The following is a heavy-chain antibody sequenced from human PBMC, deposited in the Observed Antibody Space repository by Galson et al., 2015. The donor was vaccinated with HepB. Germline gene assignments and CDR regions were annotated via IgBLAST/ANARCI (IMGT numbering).Heavy chain of an antibody. CDR2: ISGSGGST. CDR1: GFTFSSYA. D-gene: IGHD2-21*02. V-gene: IGHV3-23*01. CDR3: AKEEAYCGGDCPAMFVY. Sequence: SLRLSCAASGFTFSSYAMSWVRQAPGKGLEWVPAISGSGGSTYYADSVKGRFTISRDNSKNTLYLQMNSLRAEDTAVYYCAKEEAYCGGDCPAMFVYWGQGTLVTVSS. J-gene: IGHJ4*02.